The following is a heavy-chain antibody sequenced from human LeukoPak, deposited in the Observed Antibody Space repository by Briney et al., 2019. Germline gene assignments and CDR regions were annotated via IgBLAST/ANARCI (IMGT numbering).Heavy chain of an antibody. CDR1: GFTFSSYW. J-gene: IGHJ4*02. Sequence: QPGGSLRLSCAAPGFTFSSYWMHWVRQAPGKGLVWVSRINSDGSSTSYADSVKGRFTISRDNAKNTLYLQMNSLRAEDTAVYYCARATQYFRTTIDYWGQGTLVTVSS. V-gene: IGHV3-74*01. CDR3: ARATQYFRTTIDY. D-gene: IGHD1/OR15-1a*01. CDR2: INSDGSST.